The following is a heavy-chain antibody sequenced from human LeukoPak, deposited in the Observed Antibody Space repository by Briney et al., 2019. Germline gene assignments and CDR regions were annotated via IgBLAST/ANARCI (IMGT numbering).Heavy chain of an antibody. V-gene: IGHV3-30-3*01. CDR1: GFTFSSYA. J-gene: IGHJ4*02. CDR3: ARDRVGATDYFDY. D-gene: IGHD1-26*01. CDR2: ISYDGSNK. Sequence: GGSLRLSRAASGFTFSSYAMHWVRQAPGKGLEWVAVISYDGSNKYYADSVKGRFTISRDNSKNTLYLQMNSLRAEDTAVYYCARDRVGATDYFDYWGQGTLVTVSS.